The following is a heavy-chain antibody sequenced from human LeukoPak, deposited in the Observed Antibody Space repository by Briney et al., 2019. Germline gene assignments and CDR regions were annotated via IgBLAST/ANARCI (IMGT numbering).Heavy chain of an antibody. V-gene: IGHV3-66*02. CDR2: IFSGGST. CDR1: GFTLSSSY. CDR3: ARGVRGGSYYVQYYFDN. Sequence: GGSLRLSCAASGFTLSSSYMSWVRQAPGEGVEWGSVIFSGGSTYYADSVKGRFTISRDNSKNTLYLQMNRLRAEDTAVYYCARGVRGGSYYVQYYFDNCGQGTLGTVSS. D-gene: IGHD1-26*01. J-gene: IGHJ4*02.